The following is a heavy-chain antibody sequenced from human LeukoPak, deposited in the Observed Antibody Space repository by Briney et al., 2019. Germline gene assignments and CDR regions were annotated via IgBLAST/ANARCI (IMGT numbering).Heavy chain of an antibody. CDR2: INHSGST. Sequence: PSETLSLTCAVSGGSFSNYYWSWIRQPPGKGLEWIGEINHSGSTNYNPSLKSRVTISVDTSKNQFSLKLSSVTAADTAVYYCAREGGDLTPYWYFDLWGRGTLVTVSS. D-gene: IGHD4-23*01. CDR3: AREGGDLTPYWYFDL. V-gene: IGHV4-34*01. J-gene: IGHJ2*01. CDR1: GGSFSNYY.